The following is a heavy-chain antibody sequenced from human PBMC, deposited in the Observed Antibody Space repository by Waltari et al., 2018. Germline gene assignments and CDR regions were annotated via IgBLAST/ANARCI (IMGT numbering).Heavy chain of an antibody. D-gene: IGHD3-10*01. J-gene: IGHJ5*02. Sequence: QVQLQESGPGLVRPSEPLSLACTVSGGSISDFYWTWIRQPAGKGLEWNGRIHISGRIDYHPSLRSRVSMSVDTSKNQFSLKLSSIIAADTAVYYCARDYGQDWFDPWGQGTLVTVSS. CDR3: ARDYGQDWFDP. CDR2: IHISGRI. CDR1: GGSISDFY. V-gene: IGHV4-4*07.